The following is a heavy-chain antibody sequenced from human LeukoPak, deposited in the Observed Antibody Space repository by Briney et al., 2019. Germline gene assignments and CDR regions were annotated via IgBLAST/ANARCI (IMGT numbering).Heavy chain of an antibody. Sequence: SETLSLTCTVSGYSISSGYYWGWIRQPPGKGLEWIGSIYYSGSTYYNPSLKSRVTISVDTSKNQFSLKLSSVTAADTAVYYCARDPHRQLSGSYGVYWGQGTLVTVSS. CDR2: IYYSGST. D-gene: IGHD1-26*01. CDR3: ARDPHRQLSGSYGVY. CDR1: GYSISSGYY. J-gene: IGHJ4*02. V-gene: IGHV4-38-2*02.